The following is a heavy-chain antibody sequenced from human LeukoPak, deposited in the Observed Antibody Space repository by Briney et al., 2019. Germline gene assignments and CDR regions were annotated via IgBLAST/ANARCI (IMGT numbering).Heavy chain of an antibody. V-gene: IGHV4-59*12. CDR2: IYYSGST. CDR3: ARGKYSNYTYYYYYYYMDV. D-gene: IGHD4-11*01. CDR1: GGSISSYY. Sequence: SETLSLTCTVSGGSISSYYWSWIRQPPGKGLEWIGCIYYSGSTNYNPSFKSRVTISVDTSKNQFSLKLGSVTAADTAVYYCARGKYSNYTYYYYYYYMDVWGKGTTVTVSS. J-gene: IGHJ6*03.